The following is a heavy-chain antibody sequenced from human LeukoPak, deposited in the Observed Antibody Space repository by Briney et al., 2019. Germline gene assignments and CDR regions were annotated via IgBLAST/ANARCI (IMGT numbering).Heavy chain of an antibody. CDR2: MNPNSGNT. CDR3: AADLAAAGTVDY. J-gene: IGHJ4*02. V-gene: IGHV1-8*03. Sequence: ASVKVSCKASGYTFTSYDINWVRQATGQGLEWMGWMNPNSGNTGYAQKFQGRVTITRNTSISTAYMELSSLRSEDTAVYYCAADLAAAGTVDYWGQGTLVTVSS. D-gene: IGHD6-13*01. CDR1: GYTFTSYD.